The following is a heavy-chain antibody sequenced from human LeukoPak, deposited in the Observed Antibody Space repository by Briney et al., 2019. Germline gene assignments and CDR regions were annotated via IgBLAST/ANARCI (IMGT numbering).Heavy chain of an antibody. J-gene: IGHJ3*02. CDR3: ASLKNYYDSSGYLVTDAFDI. V-gene: IGHV1-18*01. CDR2: ISAYNGNT. D-gene: IGHD3-22*01. CDR1: GYTFT. Sequence: ASVEVSCKASGYTFTISWVRQAPGQGLEWMGWISAYNGNTNYAQKLQGRVTMTTDTSTSTAYMELRSLRSDDTAVYYCASLKNYYDSSGYLVTDAFDIWGQGTMVTVSS.